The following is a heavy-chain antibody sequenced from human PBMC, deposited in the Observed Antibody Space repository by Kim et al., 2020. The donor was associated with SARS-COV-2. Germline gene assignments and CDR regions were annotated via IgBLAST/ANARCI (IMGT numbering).Heavy chain of an antibody. CDR1: GFTVSNTY. CDR3: AREPSTYFDY. V-gene: IGHV3-66*01. CDR2: IYGGGTT. J-gene: IGHJ4*02. Sequence: GGSLRLSCVVSGFTVSNTYMSWVRQAPGRGLEWVSIIYGGGTTYYADSVKGRFTISRDDSKNTVYLQMNSLKAEDMAVYFCAREPSTYFDYWGQGTLVTV.